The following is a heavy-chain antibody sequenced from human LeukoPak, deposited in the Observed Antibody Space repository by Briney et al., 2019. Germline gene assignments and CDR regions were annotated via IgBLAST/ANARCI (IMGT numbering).Heavy chain of an antibody. V-gene: IGHV4-59*01. J-gene: IGHJ4*02. CDR2: NYYSGNT. CDR3: ARDLRSSGWYVFDH. Sequence: SETLSLTCTVSGSGGYISNYYWRWIRQPPGKGLEWFGYNYYSGNTKQNPSLKSRVTMPVDTSKNQLSLKLSSVTAADTAVYYCARDLRSSGWYVFDHWGQGALVTVSS. CDR1: GSGGYISNYY. D-gene: IGHD6-19*01.